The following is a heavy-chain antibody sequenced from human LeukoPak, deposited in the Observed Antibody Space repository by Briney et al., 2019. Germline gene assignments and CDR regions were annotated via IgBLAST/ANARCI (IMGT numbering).Heavy chain of an antibody. CDR2: FDPEDGET. CDR1: GYTLTELS. Sequence: ASVKVSCKVSGYTLTELSMHWVRQAPGKGLEWMGGFDPEDGETIYAQKFQGRVTMTEDTSTDTAYMELSSLGSEDTAVYYCATGIIDSGSYSGGDYWGQGTLVTVSS. CDR3: ATGIIDSGSYSGGDY. D-gene: IGHD1-26*01. J-gene: IGHJ4*02. V-gene: IGHV1-24*01.